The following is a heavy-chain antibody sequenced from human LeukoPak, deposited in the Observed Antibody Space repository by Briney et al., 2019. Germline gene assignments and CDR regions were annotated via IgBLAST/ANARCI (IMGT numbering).Heavy chain of an antibody. V-gene: IGHV4-34*01. CDR2: INHSGST. CDR3: ARASRAHSSGYLDY. D-gene: IGHD3-22*01. J-gene: IGHJ4*02. Sequence: SETLSLTCAVYGGSFSGYYWSWIRQPPGKGLEWIGEINHSGSTNYSPSLKSRVTISVDTSKNQFSLKLSSVTAADTAVYYCARASRAHSSGYLDYWGQGTLVTVSS. CDR1: GGSFSGYY.